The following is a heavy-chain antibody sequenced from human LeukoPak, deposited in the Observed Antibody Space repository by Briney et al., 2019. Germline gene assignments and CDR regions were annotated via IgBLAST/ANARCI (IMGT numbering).Heavy chain of an antibody. CDR2: TYYRSKWYN. CDR1: GDSVSSNSAA. CDR3: AREGGSHYYGSGSYYFFDY. J-gene: IGHJ4*02. D-gene: IGHD3-10*01. V-gene: IGHV6-1*01. Sequence: SQTLSLTCAISGDSVSSNSAAWNWIRQSPSRGLEWLGRTYYRSKWYNDYAVSVKSRITINPDTSKNQFSLQLNSVTPEDTAVYYCAREGGSHYYGSGSYYFFDYWGQGTLVTVSS.